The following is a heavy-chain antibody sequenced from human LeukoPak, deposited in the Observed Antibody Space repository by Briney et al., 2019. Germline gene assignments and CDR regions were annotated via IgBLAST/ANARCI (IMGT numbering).Heavy chain of an antibody. CDR2: ISSSSSYI. Sequence: GGSLRLSCAASGFSFSSYTMNWVRQAPGKGLEWVSIISSSSSYIYYADSVQGRFTISRDTSRNTLYLQMNSLRAEDTAVYYCARLGPYYFDSWGQGTLVIVSS. D-gene: IGHD3-16*01. CDR3: ARLGPYYFDS. CDR1: GFSFSSYT. J-gene: IGHJ4*02. V-gene: IGHV3-21*04.